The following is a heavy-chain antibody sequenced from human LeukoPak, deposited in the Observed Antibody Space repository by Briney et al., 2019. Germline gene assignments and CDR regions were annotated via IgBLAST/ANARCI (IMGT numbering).Heavy chain of an antibody. Sequence: SETLSLTCAVSGDSFNDYYWTWVRQSPGKGREWIGEINHTGATNFKSSLKSRVTMSVDTSKKQVSLLLTSATAADTGVYFCASGRKVYCRSASCPAWLDPWGQGALVSVSS. CDR2: INHTGAT. CDR3: ASGRKVYCRSASCPAWLDP. V-gene: IGHV4-34*01. CDR1: GDSFNDYY. D-gene: IGHD2-2*01. J-gene: IGHJ5*02.